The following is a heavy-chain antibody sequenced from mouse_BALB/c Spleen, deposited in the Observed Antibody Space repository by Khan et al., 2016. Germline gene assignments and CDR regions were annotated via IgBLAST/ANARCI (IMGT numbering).Heavy chain of an antibody. J-gene: IGHJ4*01. CDR2: IDPANGNT. CDR1: GFNIKDTY. Sequence: VQLKESGAELVKPGASVKLSCTASGFNIKDTYMHWVKQRPEQGLEWIGRIDPANGNTKYDPKFQGKATITADTSSNTAYLQLSSLTSEDTAVYYCARGDPYYPMDYWCQGTAVTVSS. CDR3: ARGDPYYPMDY. D-gene: IGHD3-3*01. V-gene: IGHV14-3*02.